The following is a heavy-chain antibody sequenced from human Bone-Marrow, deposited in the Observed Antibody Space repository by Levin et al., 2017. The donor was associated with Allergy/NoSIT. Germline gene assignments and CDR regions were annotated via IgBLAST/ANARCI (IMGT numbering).Heavy chain of an antibody. CDR3: ARALRSSSFPGY. Sequence: ASVKVSCTTSGYTFSVHYMHWVRQAPGQGLEWMGRINPNSGAATYAEKFQDRVAMTRDTPITTVYLELTGLRSDDTAIYYCARALRSSSFPGYWGQGTLVTVSS. CDR1: GYTFSVHY. J-gene: IGHJ4*02. D-gene: IGHD6-19*01. CDR2: INPNSGAA. V-gene: IGHV1-2*06.